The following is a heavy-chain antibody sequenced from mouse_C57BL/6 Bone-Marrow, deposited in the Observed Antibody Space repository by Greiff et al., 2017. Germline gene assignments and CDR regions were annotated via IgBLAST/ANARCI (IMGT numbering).Heavy chain of an antibody. J-gene: IGHJ3*01. V-gene: IGHV1-63*01. CDR2: IYPGGGYT. CDR3: IYDGNGFAY. Sequence: VKLMESGAELVRPGTSVKMSCKASGYTFTNYWIGWAKQRPGHGLEWIGDIYPGGGYTNYNEKFKGKATLTADKSSSTAYMQVSSLTSEDSAIYYEIYDGNGFAYWGQGTLVTVSA. D-gene: IGHD2-3*01. CDR1: GYTFTNYW.